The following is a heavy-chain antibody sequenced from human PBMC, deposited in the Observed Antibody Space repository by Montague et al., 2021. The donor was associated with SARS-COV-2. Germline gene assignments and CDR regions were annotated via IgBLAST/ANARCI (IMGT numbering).Heavy chain of an antibody. V-gene: IGHV4-39*01. CDR3: ARRFTSACSGGSCCRGLGFDP. Sequence: SETLSLTCTVSGGSISSSSYYWGWIRQPPGKGLEWIGCIYYSGSTYYNPSLKSRVTISVDTSKNQFSLKLSSVTAADTAVYYCARRFTSACSGGSCCRGLGFDPWGQGTLVTVSS. J-gene: IGHJ5*02. CDR1: GGSISSSSYY. CDR2: IYYSGST. D-gene: IGHD2-15*01.